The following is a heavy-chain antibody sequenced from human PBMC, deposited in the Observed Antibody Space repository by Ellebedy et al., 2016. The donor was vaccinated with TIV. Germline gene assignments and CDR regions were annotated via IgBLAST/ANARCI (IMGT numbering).Heavy chain of an antibody. D-gene: IGHD3-3*01. Sequence: GGSLRLSCAASGFTFSSYSMNWVRQAPGKGLEWVSSISSSSSYIYYADSVKGRFTISRDNAKNSLYLQMNSLRAEDTAVYYCAREGRGYDFWSGYTNWFDPWGQGTLVTVSS. CDR3: AREGRGYDFWSGYTNWFDP. J-gene: IGHJ5*02. V-gene: IGHV3-21*01. CDR2: ISSSSSYI. CDR1: GFTFSSYS.